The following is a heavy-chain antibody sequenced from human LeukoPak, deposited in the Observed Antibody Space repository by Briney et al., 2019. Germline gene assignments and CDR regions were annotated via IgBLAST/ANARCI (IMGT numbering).Heavy chain of an antibody. CDR2: IHPGDSDI. CDR1: GYSFTSYW. V-gene: IGHV5-51*01. J-gene: IGHJ5*02. Sequence: GEFLKISCQGSGYSFTSYWIGWVRQMPGKGLEWVGNIHPGDSDIRYSPSFQGQVTISADKSINTAYLQWSSLRASDSAMYYCARHGPSTASAYNWFGPWGQGTLVTVSS. CDR3: ARHGPSTASAYNWFGP. D-gene: IGHD2-2*01.